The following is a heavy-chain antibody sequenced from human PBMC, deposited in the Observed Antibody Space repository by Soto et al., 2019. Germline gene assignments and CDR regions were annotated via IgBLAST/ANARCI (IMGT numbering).Heavy chain of an antibody. D-gene: IGHD3-3*01. CDR3: ATGPIFGVVITGFDY. CDR2: FDPEDGET. J-gene: IGHJ4*02. Sequence: ASVKVSCKASGYSFTGNSMHWVRQAPGKGLEWMGGFDPEDGETIYAQKFQGRVTMTEDTSTDTAYMELSSLRSEDTAVYYCATGPIFGVVITGFDYWGQGTLVTISS. V-gene: IGHV1-24*01. CDR1: GYSFTGNS.